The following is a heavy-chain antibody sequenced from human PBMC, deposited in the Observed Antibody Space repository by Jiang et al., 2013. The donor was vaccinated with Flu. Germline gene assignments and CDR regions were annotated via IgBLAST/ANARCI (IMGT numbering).Heavy chain of an antibody. J-gene: IGHJ6*02. V-gene: IGHV3-33*01. CDR3: ARDGPYYGSGSQYYYYGMDV. CDR1: GFSFSGYG. CDR2: IWYDGDRK. D-gene: IGHD3-10*01. Sequence: CAASGFSFSGYGMHWVRQAPGKGLEWVAIIWYDGDRKYYGDSVKGRFTISRDNSNNMLSLQMSRLRVEDTAVYYCARDGPYYGSGSQYYYYGMDVWGQGTAVTVSS.